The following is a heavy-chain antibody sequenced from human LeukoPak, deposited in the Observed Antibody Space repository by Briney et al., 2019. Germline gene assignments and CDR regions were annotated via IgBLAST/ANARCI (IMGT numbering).Heavy chain of an antibody. J-gene: IGHJ4*02. V-gene: IGHV3-23*01. D-gene: IGHD3-10*01. CDR1: GFPFSSYA. CDR2: ISGSGGST. Sequence: QPGGYLRLSCAASGFPFSSYAMGWVRQAPGEGLEWVSAISGSGGSTYYADSVKGQVTISRDNSKNTLYLQMNSLRAEDTAVYYCAKAPPYLSGSYYIIDYWGQGTLVTVSS. CDR3: AKAPPYLSGSYYIIDY.